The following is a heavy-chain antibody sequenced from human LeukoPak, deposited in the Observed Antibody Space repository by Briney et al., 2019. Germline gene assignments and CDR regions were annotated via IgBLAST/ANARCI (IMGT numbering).Heavy chain of an antibody. J-gene: IGHJ5*02. V-gene: IGHV3-23*01. CDR1: GFTFSVYA. CDR2: ISGSGGNT. Sequence: GGSLRLSCAASGFTFSVYAMSWVRQAPGKGLEWGSAISGSGGNTYYADSVKGRFTISRDNAKNTLYLQMNSLRAEDTAVYYCARAGIAARRGSSPTTPSRYNWFDPWGQGTLVTVSS. D-gene: IGHD6-6*01. CDR3: ARAGIAARRGSSPTTPSRYNWFDP.